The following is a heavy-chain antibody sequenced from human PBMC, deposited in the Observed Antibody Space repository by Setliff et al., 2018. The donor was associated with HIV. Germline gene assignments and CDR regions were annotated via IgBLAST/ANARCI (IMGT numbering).Heavy chain of an antibody. Sequence: PSETLSLTCSVSGGSISSYYWSWIRQPPGKGLEWIGYIFYTGRTNYNPSLKSRVTISVDRSKNQFSLKLTSVTAADTAVYYCAGGEVRSRYVSSRAPFYHYYYYMDVWGKGTTVTVSS. V-gene: IGHV4-59*12. CDR3: AGGEVRSRYVSSRAPFYHYYYYMDV. CDR1: GGSISSYY. J-gene: IGHJ6*03. CDR2: IFYTGRT. D-gene: IGHD6-13*01.